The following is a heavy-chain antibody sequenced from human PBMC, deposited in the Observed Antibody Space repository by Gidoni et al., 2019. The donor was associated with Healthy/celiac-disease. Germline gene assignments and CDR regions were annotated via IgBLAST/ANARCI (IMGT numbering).Heavy chain of an antibody. D-gene: IGHD2-2*01. CDR3: TRVGCSSTSCYSGKYYFDY. Sequence: EVQLVESGGGLVKPGRSLRLSCTASGFTFGDYAMSWFRQAPGKGLEWVGFIRSKAYGGTTEYAASVKGRFTISRDDSKSIAYLQMNSLKTEDTAVYYCTRVGCSSTSCYSGKYYFDYWGQGTLVTVSS. CDR1: GFTFGDYA. CDR2: IRSKAYGGTT. V-gene: IGHV3-49*05. J-gene: IGHJ4*02.